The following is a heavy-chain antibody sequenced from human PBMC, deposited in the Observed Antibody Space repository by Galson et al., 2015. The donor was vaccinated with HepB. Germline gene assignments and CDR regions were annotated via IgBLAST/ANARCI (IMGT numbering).Heavy chain of an antibody. CDR2: ISAYNGNT. CDR1: GYTFTSYG. D-gene: IGHD3-3*01. J-gene: IGHJ5*02. V-gene: IGHV1-18*04. Sequence: QSGAEVKKPGASVKVSCKASGYTFTSYGISWVRQAPGQGLEWMGWISAYNGNTNYAQKLQGRVTMTTDTSTSTAYMELRSLRSDDTAVYYCARALGKYYDFWSGYWRFDPWGQGTLVTVSS. CDR3: ARALGKYYDFWSGYWRFDP.